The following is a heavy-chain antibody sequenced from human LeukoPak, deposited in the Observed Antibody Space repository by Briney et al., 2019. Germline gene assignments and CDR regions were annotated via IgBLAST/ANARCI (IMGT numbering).Heavy chain of an antibody. CDR2: VYYTGST. V-gene: IGHV4-59*08. CDR3: ARHFAYSSSSYFDY. D-gene: IGHD6-6*01. CDR1: GGSVSNYY. J-gene: IGHJ4*02. Sequence: SETLSLTCRVSGGSVSNYYWSWIRQPPGKGLEWIGYVYYTGSTNYNPSLKSRVTLFEDKSKNQFSLRLYSVTVADTAVYYCARHFAYSSSSYFDYWGQGSLVTVSS.